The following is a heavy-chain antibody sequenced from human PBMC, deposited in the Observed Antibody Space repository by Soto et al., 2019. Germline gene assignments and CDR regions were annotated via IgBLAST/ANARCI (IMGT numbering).Heavy chain of an antibody. J-gene: IGHJ6*02. V-gene: IGHV1-69*01. CDR2: IIPIFGTA. Sequence: QVQLVQSGAEVKKPGSSVKVSCKAAGGTFSSYAISWVRQAPGQGLEWMGGIIPIFGTANYAQKFQGRVTITADESTSTAYMELSSLRSEDTAVYYWARGPPLWYSISWQRVPHYGMDVWGQGTTVPGSS. CDR3: ARGPPLWYSISWQRVPHYGMDV. D-gene: IGHD6-13*01. CDR1: GGTFSSYA.